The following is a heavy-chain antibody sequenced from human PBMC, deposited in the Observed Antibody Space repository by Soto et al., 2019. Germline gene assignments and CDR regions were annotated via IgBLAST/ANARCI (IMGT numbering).Heavy chain of an antibody. Sequence: SQTLSLPCGISGDSVSSNSSACNFIRQSPSRGLEWLGRTYYRSKWYNDYAVSVKSRITINPDTSKNQFSLQLNSVTPEDTAVYYCARDGRWLGPYYYYGMDVWGQGTTVTVSS. D-gene: IGHD3-10*01. CDR1: GDSVSSNSSA. V-gene: IGHV6-1*01. J-gene: IGHJ6*02. CDR2: TYYRSKWYN. CDR3: ARDGRWLGPYYYYGMDV.